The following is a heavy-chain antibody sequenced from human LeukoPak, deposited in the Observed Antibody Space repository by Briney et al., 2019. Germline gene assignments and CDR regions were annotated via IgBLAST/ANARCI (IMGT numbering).Heavy chain of an antibody. D-gene: IGHD4-17*01. Sequence: SQTLSLTCTVSGGSISSGSYYWSWIRQPAGKGLEWIGRIYTSGSTNYNPSLKSRVTISVDTSKNQFSLKLSSVTAADTAVYYCARDSSLPTTTVTIQGFDIWGQGTMVTVSS. CDR1: GGSISSGSYY. CDR3: ARDSSLPTTTVTIQGFDI. V-gene: IGHV4-61*02. J-gene: IGHJ3*02. CDR2: IYTSGST.